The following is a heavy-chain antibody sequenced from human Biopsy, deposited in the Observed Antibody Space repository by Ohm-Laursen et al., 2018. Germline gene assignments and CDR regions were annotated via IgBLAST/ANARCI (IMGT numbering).Heavy chain of an antibody. J-gene: IGHJ6*02. V-gene: IGHV4-59*01. CDR2: IYNSGST. D-gene: IGHD2/OR15-2a*01. CDR3: ARATNSTGWPYYYFYGMDV. CDR1: GGSMSSYY. Sequence: TLSLTCAVSGGSMSSYYWTWIRQPPGKGLEWIGYIYNSGSTNYNPSLKSRVTISVAVDTSKNQFSLRLNSVTAADTAVYCCARATNSTGWPYYYFYGMDVWGQGTTVTVSS.